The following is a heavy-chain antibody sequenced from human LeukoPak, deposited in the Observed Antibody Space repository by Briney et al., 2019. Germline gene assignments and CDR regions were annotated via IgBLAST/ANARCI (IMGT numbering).Heavy chain of an antibody. CDR2: IYTSGST. Sequence: SETLSLTCTVSGGSISSYYWSWIRQPAGKGLEWIGRIYTSGSTNYNPSLKSRVTISVDTSKNQFSLKLSSVTAADTAVYYCARVRRYCSSTSCYSTYYYYMDVWGKGTTVTVSS. D-gene: IGHD2-2*01. V-gene: IGHV4-4*07. CDR3: ARVRRYCSSTSCYSTYYYYMDV. J-gene: IGHJ6*03. CDR1: GGSISSYY.